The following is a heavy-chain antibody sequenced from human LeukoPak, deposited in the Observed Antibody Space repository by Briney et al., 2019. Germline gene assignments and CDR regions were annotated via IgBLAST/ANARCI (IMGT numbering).Heavy chain of an antibody. CDR3: AKQHVNC. Sequence: GGSLRLSCAASGFSFKSYAMNWVRQAPGKGLEWVSSISESGDSTHYADSVKGRFTISRDNSLNTLYLQMNGLTAEDTAVYYCAKQHVNCWGQGTLVTVSS. CDR2: ISESGDST. CDR1: GFSFKSYA. J-gene: IGHJ4*02. V-gene: IGHV3-23*01.